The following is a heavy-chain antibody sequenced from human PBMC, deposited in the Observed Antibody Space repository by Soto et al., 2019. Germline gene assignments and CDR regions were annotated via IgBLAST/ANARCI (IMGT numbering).Heavy chain of an antibody. Sequence: GGSLRLSCAASGFTFSSYTMNWVRQAPGKGLEWVSLISARGGSTYYADSVKGRFTISRDNSKNTLYLQMNSLRAEDTAVYYCAKDGDYYDSSGYYSNWFDPWGQGTLVTVSS. CDR3: AKDGDYYDSSGYYSNWFDP. J-gene: IGHJ5*02. V-gene: IGHV3-23*01. CDR1: GFTFSSYT. CDR2: ISARGGST. D-gene: IGHD3-22*01.